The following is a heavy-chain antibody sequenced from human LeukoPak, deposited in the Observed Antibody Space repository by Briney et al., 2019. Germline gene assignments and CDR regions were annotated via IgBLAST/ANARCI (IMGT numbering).Heavy chain of an antibody. CDR2: ISGNGGST. CDR3: ARYYSGWYYFDY. D-gene: IGHD6-19*01. Sequence: GGSLRLSCAASGFTFSSYAMSWVRQAPGKGLEWVSAISGNGGSTYYADSVKGRFTISRDNSKNTLYLQMNSLRAEDTAVYYCARYYSGWYYFDYWGQGTLVTVSS. V-gene: IGHV3-23*01. J-gene: IGHJ4*02. CDR1: GFTFSSYA.